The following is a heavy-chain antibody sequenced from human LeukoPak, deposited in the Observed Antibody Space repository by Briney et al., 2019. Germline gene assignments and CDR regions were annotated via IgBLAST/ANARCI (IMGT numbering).Heavy chain of an antibody. D-gene: IGHD3-22*01. CDR3: ATDGGSTGYYGRSDY. CDR1: GFTFSSYA. V-gene: IGHV3-15*01. J-gene: IGHJ4*02. CDR2: IKSKADAGTT. Sequence: GGSLRLSCAASGFTFSSYAMSWVRQAPGKGLEWVGRIKSKADAGTTDYAAPVKGRFTISRDDSKNTLYLQMNSLKTEDTAVYYCATDGGSTGYYGRSDYWGQGTLVTVSS.